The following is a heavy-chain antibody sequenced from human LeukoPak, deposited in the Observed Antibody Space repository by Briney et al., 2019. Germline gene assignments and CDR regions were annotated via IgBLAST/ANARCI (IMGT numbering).Heavy chain of an antibody. CDR3: VKGRYCSASSCYNWGGFDY. Sequence: TGGSLRLSCVASGFTFGNYAMSWVRQAPGKGLGCVSSITGSGTTTYYADSVKGRFTISTDNSKNTLYLQMNSLRAWETAVYYCVKGRYCSASSCYNWGGFDYWGQGTLVTVSS. D-gene: IGHD2-15*01. J-gene: IGHJ4*02. V-gene: IGHV3-23*01. CDR1: GFTFGNYA. CDR2: ITGSGTTT.